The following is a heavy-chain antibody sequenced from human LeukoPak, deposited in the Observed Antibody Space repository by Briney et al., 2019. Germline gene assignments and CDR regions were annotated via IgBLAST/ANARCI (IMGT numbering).Heavy chain of an antibody. J-gene: IGHJ4*02. CDR1: GYTFTGYY. Sequence: ASVKVSCKASGYTFTGYYMHWVRQAPGQGLEWMRWINTNTGNPTYAQGFTGRFVFSLDTSVSTAYLQISSLKTEDTAVYYCARDRTLFDYWGQGTLVTVSS. D-gene: IGHD1-14*01. CDR3: ARDRTLFDY. V-gene: IGHV7-4-1*02. CDR2: INTNTGNP.